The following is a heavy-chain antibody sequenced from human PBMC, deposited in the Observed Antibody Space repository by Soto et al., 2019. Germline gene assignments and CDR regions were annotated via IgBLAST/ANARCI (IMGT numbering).Heavy chain of an antibody. D-gene: IGHD5-18*01. J-gene: IGHJ4*02. Sequence: QVQLQESGPGLVKPSQTLSLTCTVSGGSINSGGYCWSWIRQHPGKGLDWLGCISYGGSTSYNPSLKRRVTISVDTSKNQFSLKLTSVTAADTAVYYCSRGILVWGQGALITVSS. CDR3: SRGILV. V-gene: IGHV4-31*03. CDR2: ISYGGST. CDR1: GGSINSGGYC.